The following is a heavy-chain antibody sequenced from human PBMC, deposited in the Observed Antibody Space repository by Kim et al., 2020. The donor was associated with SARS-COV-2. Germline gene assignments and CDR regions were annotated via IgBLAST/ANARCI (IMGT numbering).Heavy chain of an antibody. CDR1: GDSTSNVNKY. CDR2: IHYSGNT. CDR3: ATQPRRDGYNPFDY. J-gene: IGHJ4*01. D-gene: IGHD6-25*01. V-gene: IGHV4-39*01. Sequence: SETLSLTCQVSGDSTSNVNKYWAWIRQPPGRGLEWLGSIHYSGNTYYNPSLEDRVTISVDTSKNHFSLKLRSVTAADTAFYYCATQPRRDGYNPFDYWG.